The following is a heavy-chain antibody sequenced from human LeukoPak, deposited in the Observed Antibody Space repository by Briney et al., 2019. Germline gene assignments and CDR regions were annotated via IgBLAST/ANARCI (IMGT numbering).Heavy chain of an antibody. V-gene: IGHV3-23*01. CDR1: GFTFSSYA. J-gene: IGHJ4*02. CDR2: ISGSGSST. D-gene: IGHD6-19*01. CDR3: AKHAEQWLVRAAFDY. Sequence: GGSLRLSCAASGFTFSSYAMSWVRQAPGKGLEWVSAISGSGSSTFFADSVKGRFTISRDNSKNTLYLQMNSLRAEDTAVYFCAKHAEQWLVRAAFDYWGQGTLVTVSS.